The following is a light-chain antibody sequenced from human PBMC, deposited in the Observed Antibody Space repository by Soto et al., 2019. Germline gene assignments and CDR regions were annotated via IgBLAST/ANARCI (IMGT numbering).Light chain of an antibody. CDR3: QHRSTWPLT. J-gene: IGKJ3*01. CDR1: QNINTY. Sequence: EIVLTQSPATLSLSPGERATLSCRASQNINTYLGWYQQKPGQAPRLLIYDASNRATGIPARFRGSGSGTDFTLTISSLEPEDFAVYYCQHRSTWPLTFGPGTKVDIK. V-gene: IGKV3-11*01. CDR2: DAS.